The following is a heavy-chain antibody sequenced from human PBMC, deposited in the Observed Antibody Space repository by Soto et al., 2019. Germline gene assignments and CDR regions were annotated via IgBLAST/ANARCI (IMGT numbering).Heavy chain of an antibody. Sequence: SVKVSCKASGGTFSSYAISWVRQAPGQGLEWMGGIIPIFGTANYAQKFQGRVTITADESTSTAYMELSSLRSEDTAVYYCARDHPGTTGSFDYWGQGTLVTVSS. CDR1: GGTFSSYA. D-gene: IGHD1-7*01. J-gene: IGHJ4*02. CDR2: IIPIFGTA. CDR3: ARDHPGTTGSFDY. V-gene: IGHV1-69*13.